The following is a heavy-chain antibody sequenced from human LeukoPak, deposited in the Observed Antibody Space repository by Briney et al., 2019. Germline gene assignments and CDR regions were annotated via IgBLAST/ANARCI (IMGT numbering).Heavy chain of an antibody. CDR2: IYYSGTT. CDR1: GGSIGSSSYY. J-gene: IGHJ6*02. V-gene: IGHV4-39*01. D-gene: IGHD6-19*01. Sequence: PSETLSLTCTVSGGSIGSSSYYWGWIRPPPGKGLVWIGTIYYSGTTYYNPSLKSRVTISVDTSKNQFSLKLSSVTAADTAVYYCARRSYSSGWDYYYYAMDVWGQGTTVTVSS. CDR3: ARRSYSSGWDYYYYAMDV.